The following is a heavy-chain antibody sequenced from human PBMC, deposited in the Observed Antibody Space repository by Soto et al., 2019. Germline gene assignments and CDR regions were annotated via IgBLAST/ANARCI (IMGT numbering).Heavy chain of an antibody. V-gene: IGHV3-33*05. CDR1: GFTFSDYG. CDR2: ISFDGNKI. D-gene: IGHD4-4*01. Sequence: PAESLRLSCVKSGFTFSDYGFYWVRQAQAPGLDWVAMISFDGNKINYAESVKGRFTIPRHTHNNTLYLQITSLTAEDAAVYYCRRDFEDFANYKFHYGMSVWGQGTTVTGPS. CDR3: RRDFEDFANYKFHYGMSV. J-gene: IGHJ6*02.